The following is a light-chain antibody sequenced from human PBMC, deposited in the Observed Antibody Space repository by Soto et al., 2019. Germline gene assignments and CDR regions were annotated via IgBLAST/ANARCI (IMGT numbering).Light chain of an antibody. Sequence: EIVLRQSPATLSLSPWERATLSCMTSQSVSSYLAWYQQKPGQAPRLLIYDASNRATGIPARFSGSGSGTDFTLTISSLEPEDFAVYYCQQRSNWPLTFGGGTKVDI. J-gene: IGKJ4*01. CDR2: DAS. CDR3: QQRSNWPLT. CDR1: QSVSSY. V-gene: IGKV3-11*01.